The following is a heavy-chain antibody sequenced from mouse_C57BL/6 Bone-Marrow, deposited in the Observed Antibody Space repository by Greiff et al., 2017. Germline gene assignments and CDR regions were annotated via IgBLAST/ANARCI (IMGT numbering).Heavy chain of an antibody. CDR3: APYGSDYAMDY. J-gene: IGHJ4*01. D-gene: IGHD1-1*01. Sequence: EVKLVESGGDLVKPGGSLKLSCAASGFTFSSYGMSWVRQTPDKRLEWVATISSGGSYTYYPDSVKGRFTISRDNAKNTLYLQMSSLKSEDTAMYYCAPYGSDYAMDYWGQGTSVTVSS. V-gene: IGHV5-6*01. CDR1: GFTFSSYG. CDR2: ISSGGSYT.